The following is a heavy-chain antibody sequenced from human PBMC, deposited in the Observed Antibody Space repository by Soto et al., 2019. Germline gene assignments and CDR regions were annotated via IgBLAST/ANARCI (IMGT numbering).Heavy chain of an antibody. CDR3: ARDIGQLDLLAY. J-gene: IGHJ4*02. Sequence: ASVKVSFKASGCTFSSYAISWLRQAPGQGLEWMGGIIPIFGTANYAQKFQGRVTITADESTSTAYMELSSLRSEDTAVYYCARDIGQLDLLAYWGQGTLVTVSS. CDR1: GCTFSSYA. V-gene: IGHV1-69*13. CDR2: IIPIFGTA. D-gene: IGHD1-7*01.